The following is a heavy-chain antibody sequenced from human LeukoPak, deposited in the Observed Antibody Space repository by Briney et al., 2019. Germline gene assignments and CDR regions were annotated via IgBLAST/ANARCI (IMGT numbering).Heavy chain of an antibody. CDR3: AKSMTLQWRGFFDL. D-gene: IGHD6-19*01. J-gene: IGHJ2*01. Sequence: GGSLRLSCAASGFTFITYAMSWVRQAPGKGLEWVSTISDSGANTYYADSVRGRFTISRDNSKNTLYLQKNSLRADDTAIYYCAKSMTLQWRGFFDLWGRGTHVTVSS. CDR2: ISDSGANT. CDR1: GFTFITYA. V-gene: IGHV3-23*01.